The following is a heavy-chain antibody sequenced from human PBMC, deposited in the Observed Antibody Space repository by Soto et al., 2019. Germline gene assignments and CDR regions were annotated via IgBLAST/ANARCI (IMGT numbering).Heavy chain of an antibody. V-gene: IGHV1-69*13. CDR2: IIPISGTA. CDR3: ARSQGSSTSLEIYYYYYYGMDV. Sequence: SVKVSCKASGGTFSSYAISWVRQAPGQGLEWMGGIIPISGTANYAQKFQGRVTITADESTSTAYMELSSLRSEDTAVYYCARSQGSSTSLEIYYYYYYGMDVWGQGTTVTVSA. CDR1: GGTFSSYA. J-gene: IGHJ6*01. D-gene: IGHD2-2*01.